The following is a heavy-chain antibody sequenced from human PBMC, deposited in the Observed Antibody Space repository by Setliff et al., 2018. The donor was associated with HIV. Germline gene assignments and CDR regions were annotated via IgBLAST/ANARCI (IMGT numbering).Heavy chain of an antibody. CDR3: ASSAGAVPTTAPYGDYYYYFYMDV. D-gene: IGHD2-21*02. CDR1: GSIFSRFA. CDR2: IIPIFGTP. J-gene: IGHJ6*03. Sequence: GASVKVSCKASGSIFSRFAFSWVRQAPGQGLEWMGGIIPIFGTPNYPQKFQGRVTITTDESTNTVYKELYSLTSEDTAIYYCASSAGAVPTTAPYGDYYYYFYMDVWGKGTTVTV. V-gene: IGHV1-69*05.